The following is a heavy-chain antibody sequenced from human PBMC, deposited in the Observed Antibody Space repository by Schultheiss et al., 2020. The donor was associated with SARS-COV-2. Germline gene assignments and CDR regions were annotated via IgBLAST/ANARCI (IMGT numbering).Heavy chain of an antibody. CDR2: ISYDGSNK. CDR1: GFTFSSYA. CDR3: ARAPGRWLQYDY. Sequence: GGSLRLSCAASGFTFSSYAMHWVRQAPGKGLEWVAVISYDGSNKYYADSVKGRFTISRDNSKKILFLQMNSLRPEDTAMYYCARAPGRWLQYDYWGQGTLVTVSS. V-gene: IGHV3-30*01. J-gene: IGHJ4*02. D-gene: IGHD5-24*01.